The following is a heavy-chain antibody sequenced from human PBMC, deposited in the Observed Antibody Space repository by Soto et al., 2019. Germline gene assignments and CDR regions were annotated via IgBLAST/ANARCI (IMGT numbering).Heavy chain of an antibody. J-gene: IGHJ2*01. CDR1: GGSIGNYY. CDR2: INTSGRT. Sequence: QVQLQESGPGLVKPSESLSLTCSVSGGSIGNYYLAWIRQSAGKGLDWIGRINTSGRTHYNPSLTGRVTISIDTSKNQFSLRLTSVTAADTAIYYCARDYDVNTALDYWYFDLWGRGTLVNVSS. D-gene: IGHD5-18*01. CDR3: ARDYDVNTALDYWYFDL. V-gene: IGHV4-4*07.